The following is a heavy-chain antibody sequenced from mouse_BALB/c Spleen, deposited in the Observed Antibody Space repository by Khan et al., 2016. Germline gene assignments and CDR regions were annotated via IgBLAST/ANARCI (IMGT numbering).Heavy chain of an antibody. Sequence: EVQLQESGAELVRSGASVKLSCPASGFNIKDYYIHWVKQRPEQGLEWIGWIDTDNGDTEYDPKFQGKATMTEDKSSNKAYLQLNSLTSEDTGVCYCYAVYYASDSDFCGLGSTLTVSS. V-gene: IGHV14-4*02. J-gene: IGHJ2*01. CDR2: IDTDNGDT. D-gene: IGHD2-1*01. CDR3: YAVYYASDSDF. CDR1: GFNIKDYY.